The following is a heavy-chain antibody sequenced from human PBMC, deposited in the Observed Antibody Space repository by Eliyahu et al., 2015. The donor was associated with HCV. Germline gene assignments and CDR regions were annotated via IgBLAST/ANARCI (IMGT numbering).Heavy chain of an antibody. D-gene: IGHD2-21*01. Sequence: QVQLQQWGAGLLKPSETLSLTCXVSXGSFSAYYWXXIRHPPGKGLXWIGEINHSGSINYXPSLKSRLTISVDTSKKQFSLRLSSVTATDTAVYYCARVCTGDCYDAFEIWGQGTLVTVSS. CDR2: INHSGSI. J-gene: IGHJ3*02. CDR1: XGSFSAYY. V-gene: IGHV4-34*01. CDR3: ARVCTGDCYDAFEI.